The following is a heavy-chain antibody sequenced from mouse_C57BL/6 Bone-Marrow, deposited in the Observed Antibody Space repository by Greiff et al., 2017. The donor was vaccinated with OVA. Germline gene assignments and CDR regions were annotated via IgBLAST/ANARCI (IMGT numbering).Heavy chain of an antibody. D-gene: IGHD1-1*02. V-gene: IGHV1-5*01. CDR1: GYTFTSYW. J-gene: IGHJ2*01. Sequence: EVQLQQSGTVLARPGASVKMSCKTSGYTFTSYWMHWVKQRPGQGLEWIGAIYPGNSDTSYNQKFKGKAKLIAVTSASTAYMELSSLTNEDSAVYYCTSYGPFDYWGQGTTLTVSS. CDR3: TSYGPFDY. CDR2: IYPGNSDT.